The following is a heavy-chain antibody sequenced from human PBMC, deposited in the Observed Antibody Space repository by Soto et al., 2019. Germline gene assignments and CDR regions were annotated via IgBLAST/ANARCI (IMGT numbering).Heavy chain of an antibody. D-gene: IGHD3-22*01. CDR1: GFTFSDYY. V-gene: IGHV3-11*06. Sequence: GGSLSLSCAASGFTFSDYYMSWIRQAPGKGLEWLSYISGSSDNTNYAESVKGRFTISRDNAKKSLYLEMNSLRAEDTAVYYCATITMMTWGQGTLVTVSS. J-gene: IGHJ5*02. CDR2: ISGSSDNT. CDR3: ATITMMT.